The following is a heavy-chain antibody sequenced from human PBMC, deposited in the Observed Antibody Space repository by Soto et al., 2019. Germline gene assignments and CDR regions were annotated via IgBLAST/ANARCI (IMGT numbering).Heavy chain of an antibody. D-gene: IGHD1-1*01. Sequence: KPSETLSLTCAVYGGSFSGYYWSWIRQPPGKGLEWIGEINHSGSTNYNPSLKSRVTISVDTSKNQFSLKLSSVTAADTAVYYCASLGWNDVRYFDYWGQGTQVTVSS. CDR2: INHSGST. V-gene: IGHV4-34*01. J-gene: IGHJ4*02. CDR1: GGSFSGYY. CDR3: ASLGWNDVRYFDY.